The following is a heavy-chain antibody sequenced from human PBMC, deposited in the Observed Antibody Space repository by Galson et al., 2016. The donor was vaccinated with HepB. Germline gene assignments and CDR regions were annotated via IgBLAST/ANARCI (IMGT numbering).Heavy chain of an antibody. V-gene: IGHV4-39*01. J-gene: IGHJ4*02. Sequence: ETLSLTCTVSGGSISRSSYYWAWIRQPPGKGLEWIGSVYYTGSAYYNPSLKSRLILSVDTAKDQYSLKLRSVTAADTAVYYCSPSAGAIEGFYYWGQGILVTATS. CDR1: GGSISRSSYY. CDR2: VYYTGSA. D-gene: IGHD2/OR15-2a*01. CDR3: SPSAGAIEGFYY.